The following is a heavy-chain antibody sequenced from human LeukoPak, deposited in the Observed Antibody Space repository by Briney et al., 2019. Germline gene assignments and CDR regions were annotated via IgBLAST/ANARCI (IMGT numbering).Heavy chain of an antibody. CDR1: GFTLSSYS. D-gene: IGHD2-15*01. Sequence: GGSLRLSCAASGFTLSSYSMNWVRQAPGKGLEWVSSISSSSSYIYYADSVKGRFTISRDNAKNSLYLQMNSLRAEDTAVYYCARTAALLAFDIWGQGTMVTVSS. CDR3: ARTAALLAFDI. J-gene: IGHJ3*02. CDR2: ISSSSSYI. V-gene: IGHV3-21*01.